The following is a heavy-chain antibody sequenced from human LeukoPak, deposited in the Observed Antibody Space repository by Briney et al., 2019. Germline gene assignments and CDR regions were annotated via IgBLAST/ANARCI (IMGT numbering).Heavy chain of an antibody. D-gene: IGHD5-12*01. CDR3: ARDIADPDIVATGFDY. J-gene: IGHJ4*02. V-gene: IGHV1-46*01. CDR2: INPSGGST. Sequence: ASVKVSCKASGYTFTGWYMHWVRQAPGQGLEWMGIINPSGGSTSYAQKFQGRVTMTRDTSTSTVYMELSSLRSEDTAVYYCARDIADPDIVATGFDYWGQGTLVTVSS. CDR1: GYTFTGWY.